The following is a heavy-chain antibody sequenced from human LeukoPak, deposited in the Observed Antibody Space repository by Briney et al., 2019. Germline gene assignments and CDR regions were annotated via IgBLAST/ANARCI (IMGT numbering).Heavy chain of an antibody. V-gene: IGHV1-2*02. CDR3: ARGIVVVPALHDAFDI. J-gene: IGHJ3*02. CDR1: GYTFTRYG. Sequence: AASVKVSCKASGYTFTRYGISWVRQAPGQGLEWMGWINPNSGGTNYAQKFQGRVTMTRDTSINTAYMEPSRLRSDDTAVYYCARGIVVVPALHDAFDIWGQGTMVTVSS. CDR2: INPNSGGT. D-gene: IGHD2-2*01.